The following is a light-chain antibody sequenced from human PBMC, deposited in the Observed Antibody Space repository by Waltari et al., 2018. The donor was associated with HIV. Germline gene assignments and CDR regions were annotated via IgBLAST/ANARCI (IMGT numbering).Light chain of an antibody. CDR1: SSDVGGYNY. CDR2: DVT. Sequence: LTQPPSASGSPGQSVTISCTGTSSDVGGYNYVSWYQHHPGKVPKLMIYDVTKRPSGVPDRFSGSKSGNTASLTVSGLQAEDEADYYCSSYAGSKGNVFGTGTKVTVL. J-gene: IGLJ1*01. CDR3: SSYAGSKGNV. V-gene: IGLV2-8*01.